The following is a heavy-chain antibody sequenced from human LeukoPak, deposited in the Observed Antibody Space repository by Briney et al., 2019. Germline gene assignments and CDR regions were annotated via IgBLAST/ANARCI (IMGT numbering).Heavy chain of an antibody. CDR2: IIPIFGTA. CDR1: GGTFSSYA. Sequence: ASVKVSCKASGGTFSSYAISWVRQAPGQGLEWMGGIIPIFGTANYAQKFQGRVTITADESTSTAYMELSSLRAEDTAVYYCARERGSGNPYYYYYMDVWGKGTTVTISS. V-gene: IGHV1-69*13. CDR3: ARERGSGNPYYYYYMDV. D-gene: IGHD3-10*01. J-gene: IGHJ6*03.